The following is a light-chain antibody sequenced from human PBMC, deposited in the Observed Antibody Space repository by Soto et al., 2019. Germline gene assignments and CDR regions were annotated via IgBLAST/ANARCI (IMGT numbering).Light chain of an antibody. CDR1: QSVSSSY. V-gene: IGKV3D-7*01. Sequence: PGERVTLSCRASQSVSSSYLTWYQQKPGQAPRLLIYGASTRATSIPARFSGSGSGTDFTLTISSLQPEDFAVYYCQPDYHLLPFGQGTRLEIK. J-gene: IGKJ5*01. CDR2: GAS. CDR3: QPDYHLLP.